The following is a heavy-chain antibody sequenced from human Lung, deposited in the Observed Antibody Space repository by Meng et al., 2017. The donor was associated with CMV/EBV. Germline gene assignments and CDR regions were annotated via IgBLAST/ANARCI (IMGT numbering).Heavy chain of an antibody. CDR3: AKDPVVLWQGGSYYFDY. CDR1: GFTFSSYA. CDR2: ISGSGGST. J-gene: IGHJ4*02. Sequence: SXAASGFTFSSYAMSWVRQAPGKGLEWVSAISGSGGSTYYADSVKGRFTISRDNSKNTLQLQMNSLSAEDTAVYYCAKDPVVLWQGGSYYFDYWGQGTLVXVSS. D-gene: IGHD2-15*01. V-gene: IGHV3-23*01.